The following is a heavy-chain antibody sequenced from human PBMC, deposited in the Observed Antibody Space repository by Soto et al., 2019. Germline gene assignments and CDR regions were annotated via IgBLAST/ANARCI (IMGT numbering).Heavy chain of an antibody. CDR2: ISSSSSYI. CDR3: ASPPSYGMDV. J-gene: IGHJ6*02. CDR1: GLTFSSYR. V-gene: IGHV3-21*01. Sequence: PGGSLRLSLAASGLTFSSYRMNWVRQAPGKGLEWVSSISSSSSYIYYADSVKGRFTISRDNAKNSLYLQMNSLRAEDTAVYYCASPPSYGMDVWGQGTTVTVSS.